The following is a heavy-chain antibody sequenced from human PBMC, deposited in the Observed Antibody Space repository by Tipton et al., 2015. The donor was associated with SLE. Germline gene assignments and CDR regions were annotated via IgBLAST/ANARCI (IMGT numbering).Heavy chain of an antibody. CDR3: VLQHMPDYYDGMDV. J-gene: IGHJ6*02. CDR2: ISGGGGTT. V-gene: IGHV3-23*01. CDR1: RFTFINFA. D-gene: IGHD1-1*01. Sequence: SLRLSCAASRFTFINFAMNWVRQAPGKGLEWVSAISGGGGTTYFADSVKARFNISRDNSNNTLYLQMNSLRVEDTAVYYCVLQHMPDYYDGMDVWGQGTTVTVSS.